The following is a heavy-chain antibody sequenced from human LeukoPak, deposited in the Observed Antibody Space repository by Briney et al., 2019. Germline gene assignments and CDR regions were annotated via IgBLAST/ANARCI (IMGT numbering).Heavy chain of an antibody. CDR3: AKDWSSWYSDNWFDP. V-gene: IGHV3-30*18. CDR2: ISYDGSNK. Sequence: GGSLRLSCAASGFTFSSYGMHWVRRAPGKGLEWVAVISYDGSNKYYADSVKGRFTISRDNSKNTLYLQMNSLRAEDTAVYYCAKDWSSWYSDNWFDPWGQGTLVTVSS. J-gene: IGHJ5*02. D-gene: IGHD6-13*01. CDR1: GFTFSSYG.